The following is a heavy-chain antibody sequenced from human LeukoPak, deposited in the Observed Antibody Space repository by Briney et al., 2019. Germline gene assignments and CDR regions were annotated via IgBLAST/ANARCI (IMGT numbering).Heavy chain of an antibody. Sequence: ASVKGSCKASGFTFTSYGISWGRQGPGQRLEWVGWISAYNGNTNYAQKLQGRVTMTTDTSTSTAYMELRSLRSDDTAVYYCARVGVSGSGSPWFDPWGQGTLVTVSS. D-gene: IGHD3-10*01. V-gene: IGHV1-18*01. CDR3: ARVGVSGSGSPWFDP. J-gene: IGHJ5*02. CDR2: ISAYNGNT. CDR1: GFTFTSYG.